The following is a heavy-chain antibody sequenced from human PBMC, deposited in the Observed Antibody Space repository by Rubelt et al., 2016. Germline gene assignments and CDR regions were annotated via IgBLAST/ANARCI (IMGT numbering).Heavy chain of an antibody. V-gene: IGHV4-34*01. CDR2: SNPSGST. J-gene: IGHJ4*02. CDR1: GGSLSGYY. CDR3: ARVGRGGYTGYDRRANEC. Sequence: QVQLQQWGAGLLKPSETLSLTCAVYGGSLSGYYWSWIRQSPGKGLEWIGESNPSGSTNYNPSLKSRVTISVDTSENQFSLNRRCMTAADTTVDYCARVGRGGYTGYDRRANECWGQGTLVTVSS. D-gene: IGHD5-12*01.